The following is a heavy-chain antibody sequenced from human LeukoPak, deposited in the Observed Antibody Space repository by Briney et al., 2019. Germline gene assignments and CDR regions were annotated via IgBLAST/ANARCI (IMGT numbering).Heavy chain of an antibody. CDR2: ISSSGSTI. J-gene: IGHJ4*02. V-gene: IGHV3-48*03. Sequence: RSGGSLRLSCVASGFTFSSYEMNWVRQAPGKGLEWVSYISSSGSTIYYADSVKGRFTISRDNAKNSLYLQMNSLRAEDTAVYYCARVQHYYDSSGYYDYWGQGTLVTVSS. CDR3: ARVQHYYDSSGYYDY. D-gene: IGHD3-22*01. CDR1: GFTFSSYE.